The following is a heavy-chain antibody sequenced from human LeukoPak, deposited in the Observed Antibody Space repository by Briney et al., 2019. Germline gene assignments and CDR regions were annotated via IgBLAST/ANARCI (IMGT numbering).Heavy chain of an antibody. CDR3: ARERGRGYSYGVRNWFDP. Sequence: SETLSLTCTVSGGSISSYYWSWIRQPPGKGLEWIGDIYYSGSTNYNPSLKSRVTISVDTSKNQFSLKLSSVTAADTAVYYCARERGRGYSYGVRNWFDPWGQGTLVTVSS. V-gene: IGHV4-59*01. D-gene: IGHD5-18*01. CDR2: IYYSGST. J-gene: IGHJ5*02. CDR1: GGSISSYY.